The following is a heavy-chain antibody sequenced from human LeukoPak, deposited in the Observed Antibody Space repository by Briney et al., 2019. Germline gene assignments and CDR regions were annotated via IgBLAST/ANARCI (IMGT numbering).Heavy chain of an antibody. CDR2: INAGNGNT. Sequence: ASVKVSCKASGYTFTSYAMHWVRQAPGQRLEWMGWINAGNGNTKYSQKFQGRVTITRDTSASTAHMELSSLRSEDTAVYYCARVYGSGSYLVYWGQGTLVTVSS. CDR3: ARVYGSGSYLVY. D-gene: IGHD3-10*01. CDR1: GYTFTSYA. J-gene: IGHJ4*02. V-gene: IGHV1-3*01.